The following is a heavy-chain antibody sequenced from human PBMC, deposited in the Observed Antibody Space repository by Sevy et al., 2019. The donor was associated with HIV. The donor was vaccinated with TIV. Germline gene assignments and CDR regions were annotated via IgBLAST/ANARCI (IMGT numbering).Heavy chain of an antibody. CDR3: AKGDRSFYGLDV. CDR2: ISGSGGSS. Sequence: GGSLRLSCAASGFTISPYAMSWVRQAPGKGLEWVSAISGSGGSSYNADSVEGRLTISRDNSKNTLYLEMNSLRVEDTAVYYCAKGDRSFYGLDVWGQGTTVTVSS. V-gene: IGHV3-23*01. J-gene: IGHJ6*02. CDR1: GFTISPYA. D-gene: IGHD3-22*01.